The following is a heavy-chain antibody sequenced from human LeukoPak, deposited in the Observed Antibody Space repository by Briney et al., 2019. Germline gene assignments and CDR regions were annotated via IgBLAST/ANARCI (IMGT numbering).Heavy chain of an antibody. Sequence: GGSLRLSRAASGFTFSDYYMSWIRQAPGKGLEWVSYISSSSSYTNYADSVKGRFAISRDNAKNSLYLQMNSLRAEDTAVYYCARVVDIVVVPAGCSDYWGQGTLVTVSS. J-gene: IGHJ4*02. CDR2: ISSSSSYT. V-gene: IGHV3-11*05. CDR3: ARVVDIVVVPAGCSDY. D-gene: IGHD2-2*01. CDR1: GFTFSDYY.